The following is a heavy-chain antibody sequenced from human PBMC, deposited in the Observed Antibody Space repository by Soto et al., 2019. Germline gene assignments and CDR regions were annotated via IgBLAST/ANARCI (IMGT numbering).Heavy chain of an antibody. CDR1: GYTFTSYG. V-gene: IGHV1-18*01. D-gene: IGHD3-10*01. CDR2: ISAYNGNT. J-gene: IGHJ4*02. Sequence: GASVKVSCKASGYTFTSYGISWVRQAPGQGLEWMGWISAYNGNTNYAQKLQGRFTMTTDTSTSTAYMELRSLRSDDTAVYYCARDNRMVRGASLRYWGQGTLVTVSS. CDR3: ARDNRMVRGASLRY.